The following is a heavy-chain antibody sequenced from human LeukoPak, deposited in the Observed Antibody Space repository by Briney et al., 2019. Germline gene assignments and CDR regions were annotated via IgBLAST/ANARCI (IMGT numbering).Heavy chain of an antibody. Sequence: GGSLRLSCAASGFTFSSYGMRWVRQAPGKGLEWVAVISYDGSNKYYADSVKGRFTISRDNSKNTLYLQMNSLRAEDTAVYYCAKAGSYRATIDYWGQGTLVTVSS. D-gene: IGHD1-26*01. CDR2: ISYDGSNK. J-gene: IGHJ4*02. CDR3: AKAGSYRATIDY. V-gene: IGHV3-30*18. CDR1: GFTFSSYG.